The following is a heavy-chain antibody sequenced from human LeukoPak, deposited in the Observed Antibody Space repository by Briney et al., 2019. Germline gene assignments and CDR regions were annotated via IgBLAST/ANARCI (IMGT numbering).Heavy chain of an antibody. CDR2: IYYSGST. V-gene: IGHV4-61*05. D-gene: IGHD6-6*01. J-gene: IGHJ5*02. Sequence: PSETLSLTCTVSGGSISSSNYYWGWIRQPPGKGLEWIGYIYYSGSTNYNPSLKSRVTISVDTSKNQFSLKLSSVTAADTAVYYCARAPGHIAARRGFWFDPWGQGTLVTVSS. CDR1: GGSISSSNYY. CDR3: ARAPGHIAARRGFWFDP.